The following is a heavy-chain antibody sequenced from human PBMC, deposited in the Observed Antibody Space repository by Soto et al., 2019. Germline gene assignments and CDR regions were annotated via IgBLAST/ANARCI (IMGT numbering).Heavy chain of an antibody. J-gene: IGHJ3*01. D-gene: IGHD2-2*01. CDR1: GFTFSNAW. V-gene: IGHV3-15*07. CDR3: TTDFNLGYCISTSCYSLGLT. Sequence: GGSLRLSCAASGFTFSNAWMNWVRQAPGKGLEWVGRIKSKTDGGTTDYAAPVKGRFTISRDDSKNTLYLQMNSLKTEDTAVYYCTTDFNLGYCISTSCYSLGLTWGQGTMVTVS. CDR2: IKSKTDGGTT.